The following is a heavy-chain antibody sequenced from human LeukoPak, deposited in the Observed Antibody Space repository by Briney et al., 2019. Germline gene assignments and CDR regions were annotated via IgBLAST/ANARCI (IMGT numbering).Heavy chain of an antibody. J-gene: IGHJ5*01. V-gene: IGHV1-18*04. CDR1: GDTFTSYG. Sequence: ASVKVSCKASGDTFTSYGFSWVRQAPGQGLEWMGWISAYNGNTNYAQKLQGRVTMTTDTSTSTAYMELRSLRSDDTAVYYCARVTSSGWFDYWGQGTLVTVSS. D-gene: IGHD6-19*01. CDR3: ARVTSSGWFDY. CDR2: ISAYNGNT.